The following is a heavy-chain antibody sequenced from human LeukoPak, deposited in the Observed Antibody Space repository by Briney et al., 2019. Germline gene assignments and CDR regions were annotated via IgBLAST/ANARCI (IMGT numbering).Heavy chain of an antibody. CDR1: GYTFTSYD. CDR2: MNPNSGNT. CDR3: ARGTYYYDSSGYSHFQH. J-gene: IGHJ1*01. V-gene: IGHV1-8*01. D-gene: IGHD3-22*01. Sequence: ASVKVSCKASGYTFTSYDINWVRQATGQGLEWMGWMNPNSGNTGYAQKFQGRVIMTRNTSISTAYMELSSLRSEDTAVYYCARGTYYYDSSGYSHFQHWGQGTLVTVSS.